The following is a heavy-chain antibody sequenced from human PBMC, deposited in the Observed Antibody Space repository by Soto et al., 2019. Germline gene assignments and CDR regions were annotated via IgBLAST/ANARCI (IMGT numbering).Heavy chain of an antibody. J-gene: IGHJ5*02. Sequence: PSETLSLTCTVSGGSISSSSYYWGWIRQPPGKGLEWIGSIYYSGSTYYNPSLKSRVTISVDTSKNQFSLKLSSVTAADTAVYYCARHIPPDLSAYNWFDPWGQGTLVTVSS. V-gene: IGHV4-39*01. CDR3: ARHIPPDLSAYNWFDP. D-gene: IGHD2-21*01. CDR1: GGSISSSSYY. CDR2: IYYSGST.